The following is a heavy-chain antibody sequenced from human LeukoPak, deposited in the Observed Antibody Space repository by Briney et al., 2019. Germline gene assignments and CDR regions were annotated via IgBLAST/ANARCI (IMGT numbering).Heavy chain of an antibody. D-gene: IGHD1-1*01. V-gene: IGHV3-7*01. CDR1: GFTFSSYS. Sequence: GGSLRLSCVVSGFTFSSYSMIWVRQAPGKGLEWVANMDPTGSQKRYVDSVRGRFTISKDNPGASLYLDMHSLRAEDTAIYYCAIWTSGNYWGQGTLVTVSS. J-gene: IGHJ4*02. CDR3: AIWTSGNY. CDR2: MDPTGSQK.